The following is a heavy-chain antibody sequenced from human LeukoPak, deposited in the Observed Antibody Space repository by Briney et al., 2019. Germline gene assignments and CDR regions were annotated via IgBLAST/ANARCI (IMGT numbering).Heavy chain of an antibody. J-gene: IGHJ5*02. CDR2: ISSSGSTI. CDR1: GFTFSDYY. D-gene: IGHD6-13*01. Sequence: GGSLRLSCAASGFTFSDYYMSWIRQAPGKGLEWVSYISSSGSTIYYADSVKGRFTISRDNAKNSLYLQMNSLRAEDTAVYYCARRTSSWSYNWFDPWGQGTLVTVSS. CDR3: ARRTSSWSYNWFDP. V-gene: IGHV3-11*01.